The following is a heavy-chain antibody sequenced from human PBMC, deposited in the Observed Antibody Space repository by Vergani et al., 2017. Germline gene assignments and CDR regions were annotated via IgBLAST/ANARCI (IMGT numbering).Heavy chain of an antibody. D-gene: IGHD1-1*01. Sequence: QVHLVESGGGVVQPGRSLRLSCAVSGFTSSYYGMHWVRQAPGKGLEWVAVISYDGTQKYYADSVKGRFTISRDNSKSTLYLQMNSLRTEDTAVYYCATKSXGTPGCQIGYFREWGQGTLVTGSS. V-gene: IGHV3-30*03. CDR1: GFTSSYYG. CDR2: ISYDGTQK. CDR3: ATKSXGTPGCQIGYFRE. J-gene: IGHJ1*01.